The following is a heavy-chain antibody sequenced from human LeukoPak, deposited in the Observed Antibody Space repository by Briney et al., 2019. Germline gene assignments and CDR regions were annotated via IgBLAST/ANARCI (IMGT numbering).Heavy chain of an antibody. J-gene: IGHJ4*02. V-gene: IGHV4-34*01. CDR3: ARGFYGSGSGFDY. CDR2: INHSGST. Sequence: SETLSLTCAVYGGSFSGYYWSWIRQPPGKGLEWIGEINHSGSTNYNPSLKSRVTISVDTSKNQFSLKLSSVTAADTAVYYCARGFYGSGSGFDYWGQGTLGTVSS. D-gene: IGHD3-10*01. CDR1: GGSFSGYY.